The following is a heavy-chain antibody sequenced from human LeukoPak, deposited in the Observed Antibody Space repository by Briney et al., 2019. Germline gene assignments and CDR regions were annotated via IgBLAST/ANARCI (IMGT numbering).Heavy chain of an antibody. J-gene: IGHJ6*03. Sequence: SETLSLSCAVYGGSFSGYYWSWIRQPPGKGLEWIGEINPSGSTNYNSSLKRRVTISVDTSKNQFSLKLSSVTAADTAVYYCARGQVKQQLLPRTGSRSYYYYMDVWGKGTTVTVSS. CDR1: GGSFSGYY. CDR3: ARGQVKQQLLPRTGSRSYYYYMDV. V-gene: IGHV4-34*01. D-gene: IGHD6-13*01. CDR2: INPSGST.